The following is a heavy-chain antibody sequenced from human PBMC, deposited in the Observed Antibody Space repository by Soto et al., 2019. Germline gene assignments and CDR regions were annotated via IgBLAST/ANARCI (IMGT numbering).Heavy chain of an antibody. V-gene: IGHV1-18*01. CDR1: GYIFMIYG. D-gene: IGHD3-22*01. J-gene: IGHJ4*02. CDR3: TRDAGESEEYDSTGFDI. Sequence: QVQLVQSGDEVREPGTSVKVSCQTSGYIFMIYGISWVRQAPGQGLEWVGWIGIYTGNTNYPPELQGRVLMTAARTTREGFLEMRRVRSDETAVYYCTRDAGESEEYDSTGFDIWGQAPRVTVSS. CDR2: IGIYTGNT.